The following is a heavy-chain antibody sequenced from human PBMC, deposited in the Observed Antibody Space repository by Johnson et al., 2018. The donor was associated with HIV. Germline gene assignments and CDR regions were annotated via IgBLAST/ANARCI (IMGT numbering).Heavy chain of an antibody. D-gene: IGHD3-10*01. Sequence: QVQLVESGGGVVQPGTSLRLSCAASGSLFRRYAMHWVHQAPGKGLEWVTLIWNDGRNNYYTDSVTGRFTISRDNSKNTLYLQMNSLGAEDTAVDYCARDGEDLQIAFDIWGQGTMVTVSS. J-gene: IGHJ3*02. CDR2: IWNDGRNN. CDR1: GSLFRRYA. V-gene: IGHV3-33*01. CDR3: ARDGEDLQIAFDI.